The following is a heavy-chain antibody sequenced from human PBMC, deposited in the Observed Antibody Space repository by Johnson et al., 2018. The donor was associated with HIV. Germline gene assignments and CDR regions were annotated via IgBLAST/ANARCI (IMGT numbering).Heavy chain of an antibody. V-gene: IGHV3-64*01. Sequence: VQLVESGGGVVRPGGSLRLSCAASGFTFSNYPMHWVRQAPGRGLEYVSRVTNNGDSTYYVNAVKGRFTISRDNSKNTLYLQMDSLRAEDTAVYYCARDGGVAAAVGVVAFDIWGQGTLVTVSS. CDR3: ARDGGVAAAVGVVAFDI. D-gene: IGHD6-13*01. CDR2: VTNNGDST. J-gene: IGHJ3*02. CDR1: GFTFSNYP.